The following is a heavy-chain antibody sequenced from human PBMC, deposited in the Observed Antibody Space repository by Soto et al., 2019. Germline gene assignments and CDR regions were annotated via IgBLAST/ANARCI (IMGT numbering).Heavy chain of an antibody. V-gene: IGHV3-73*02. Sequence: EVQLVESGGGLVQPGGSLKLSCAASGFTFSGSAMHWVRQASGKGLEWVGRIRSKANRYATAYAASVKGRFTISRDDSKNTAYLQMTSLKTEDTAVYYCLGGGYGHMFGYWGQGTLVTVSS. J-gene: IGHJ4*02. CDR1: GFTFSGSA. D-gene: IGHD5-18*01. CDR3: LGGGYGHMFGY. CDR2: IRSKANRYAT.